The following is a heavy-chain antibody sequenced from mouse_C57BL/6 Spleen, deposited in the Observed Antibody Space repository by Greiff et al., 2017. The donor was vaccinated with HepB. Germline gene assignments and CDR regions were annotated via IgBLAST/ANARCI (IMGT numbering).Heavy chain of an antibody. CDR3: ASALSLDEGCAY. CDR2: IRNKANGYTT. V-gene: IGHV7-3*01. CDR1: GFTFTDYY. Sequence: EVKLMESGGGLVQPGGSLSLSCAASGFTFTDYYMSWVRQPPGKALEWLGFIRNKANGYTTEYSASVKGRFTISRDNSQSILYLQMNALRAEDSATYYCASALSLDEGCAYWGQGTLVTVSA. J-gene: IGHJ3*01. D-gene: IGHD6-1*01.